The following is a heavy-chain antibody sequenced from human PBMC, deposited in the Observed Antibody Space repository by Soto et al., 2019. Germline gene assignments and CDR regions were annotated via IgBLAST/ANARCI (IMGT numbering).Heavy chain of an antibody. CDR1: GGSFSGYY. CDR2: INHSGST. J-gene: IGHJ4*02. CDR3: ARGGIAVAGYYFDY. D-gene: IGHD6-19*01. V-gene: IGHV4-34*01. Sequence: QVQLQQWGAGLLKPSETLSLTCAVYGGSFSGYYWSWIRQTPGKGLEWIGEINHSGSTNYNPSLKSRVTISVDTSKNQFSLKLSSVTAADTAVYYCARGGIAVAGYYFDYWGQGTLVTVSS.